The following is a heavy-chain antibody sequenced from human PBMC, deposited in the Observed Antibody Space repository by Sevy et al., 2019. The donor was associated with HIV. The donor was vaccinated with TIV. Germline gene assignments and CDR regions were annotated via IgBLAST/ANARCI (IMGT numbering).Heavy chain of an antibody. J-gene: IGHJ6*02. Sequence: GGSLRLSCAASGFTFRSYSMNWVRQAPGRGLEWVSSITSSSSFIFYADSVKGRFTISRDNAKNSLFLQMNSLRAEDTAVYYCARPTSGLSEYEPLDNARFYGMDVWGQRTTVTDSS. V-gene: IGHV3-21*01. CDR3: ARPTSGLSEYEPLDNARFYGMDV. D-gene: IGHD1-1*01. CDR1: GFTFRSYS. CDR2: ITSSSSFI.